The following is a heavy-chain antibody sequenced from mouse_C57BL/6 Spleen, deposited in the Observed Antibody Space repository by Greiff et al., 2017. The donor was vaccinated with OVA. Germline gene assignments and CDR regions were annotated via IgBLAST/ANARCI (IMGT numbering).Heavy chain of an antibody. D-gene: IGHD2-14*01. CDR2: IYPRSGNT. CDR1: GYTFTSYG. J-gene: IGHJ3*01. Sequence: QVQLQQSGAELARPGASVKLSCKASGYTFTSYGISWVKQRTGQGLEWIGEIYPRSGNTYYNEKFKGKATLTADKSSSTAYMELRSLTSEDSAVYFCARWGTDAYWGQGTLVTVSA. CDR3: ARWGTDAY. V-gene: IGHV1-81*01.